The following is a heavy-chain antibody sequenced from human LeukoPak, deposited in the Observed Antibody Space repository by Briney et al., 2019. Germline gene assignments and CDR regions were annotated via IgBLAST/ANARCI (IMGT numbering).Heavy chain of an antibody. Sequence: GGCLRPSRAVPGPSLSSYWMGSVRQEPGEWLEWVAYIGKDGSGHTYVASVEGRFTISIDNAKNQLYLQMSSLSAADTAVYYCARDLDYYATDQWGQGTLVTVSS. CDR3: ARDLDYYATDQ. V-gene: IGHV3-7*01. CDR2: IGKDGSGH. J-gene: IGHJ5*02. CDR1: GPSLSSYW. D-gene: IGHD3/OR15-3a*01.